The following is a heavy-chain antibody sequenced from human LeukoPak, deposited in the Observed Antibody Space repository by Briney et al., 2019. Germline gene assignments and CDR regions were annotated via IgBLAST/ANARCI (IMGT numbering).Heavy chain of an antibody. V-gene: IGHV4-30-2*01. D-gene: IGHD3-22*01. CDR2: IYHSGST. Sequence: SETLSLTCTVSGGSISSGGYSWSWIRQPPGKGLEWIGCIYHSGSTYYNPSLKSRVTISVDRSKNQFSLNLSSVTASDTAVYYCARQKILDDNYDSSGYYVDQWGQGSLVTVSS. CDR3: ARQKILDDNYDSSGYYVDQ. J-gene: IGHJ4*02. CDR1: GGSISSGGYS.